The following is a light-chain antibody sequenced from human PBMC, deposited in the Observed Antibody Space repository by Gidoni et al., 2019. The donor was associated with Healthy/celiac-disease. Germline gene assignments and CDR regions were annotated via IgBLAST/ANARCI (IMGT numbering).Light chain of an antibody. CDR3: SSYTSSSLYV. Sequence: QSALTQPASVSGSPGQSFTISCTGTSSDVGGYNYVSCDQQHPGKAPTLMIYDVSNRPSGVSNRFSGSKSGNTASLTISGLQAEDEAEYYCSSYTSSSLYVFGTGTKVTVL. CDR1: SSDVGGYNY. V-gene: IGLV2-14*01. J-gene: IGLJ1*01. CDR2: DVS.